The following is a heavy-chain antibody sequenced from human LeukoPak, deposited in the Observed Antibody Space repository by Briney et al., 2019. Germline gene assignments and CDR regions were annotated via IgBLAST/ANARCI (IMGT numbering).Heavy chain of an antibody. CDR2: ISGSGGST. V-gene: IGHV3-23*01. Sequence: GGTLRLSCAASGFTFSSYGMSWVRQAPGKGLEWVSAISGSGGSTYYADSVKGRFTISRDNSKNTLYLQMNSLRAEDTAVYYCTRGTPTTRDFDYWGQGTLVTVSS. CDR3: TRGTPTTRDFDY. J-gene: IGHJ4*02. D-gene: IGHD4-11*01. CDR1: GFTFSSYG.